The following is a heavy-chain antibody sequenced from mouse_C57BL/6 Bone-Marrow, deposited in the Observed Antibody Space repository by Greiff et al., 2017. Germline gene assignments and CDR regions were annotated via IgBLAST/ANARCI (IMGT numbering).Heavy chain of an antibody. Sequence: QVQLQQSGPGLVAPSQSLSITCTVSGFSLTSYGVHWVRQPPGKGLEWLVVIWSDGSTTYNSALKSRLSISKDNSKSQVFLKMNSLQTDDTAMYYCASHYYGSSYYAMDYWGQGTSVTVSS. D-gene: IGHD1-1*01. CDR1: GFSLTSYG. V-gene: IGHV2-6*03. CDR2: IWSDGST. CDR3: ASHYYGSSYYAMDY. J-gene: IGHJ4*01.